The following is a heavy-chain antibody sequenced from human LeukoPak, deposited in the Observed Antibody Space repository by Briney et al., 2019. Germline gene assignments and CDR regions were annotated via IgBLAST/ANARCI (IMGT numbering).Heavy chain of an antibody. CDR1: GFALSSLW. J-gene: IGHJ6*02. V-gene: IGHV3-7*03. CDR3: ARNNGMDV. Sequence: GGSLRLSCEASGFALSSLWMTWVRQVPGGGPEWVANVNRDGSETYYLDSVKGRFTISKDNAKNSLYLQMNSLRAEDTALYHCARNNGMDVWGQGTTVIVSS. CDR2: VNRDGSET.